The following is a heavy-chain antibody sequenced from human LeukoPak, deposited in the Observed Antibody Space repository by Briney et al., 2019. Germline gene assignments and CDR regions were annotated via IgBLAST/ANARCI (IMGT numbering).Heavy chain of an antibody. J-gene: IGHJ3*02. CDR2: IYHSGST. Sequence: PSGTLSLTCAVSGGSISSSNWWSWVRQPPGKGLEWIGEIYHSGSTNYNPSLKSRVTISVDTSKNQFSLKLSSVTAADTAVYYCARDHRWELPAFDIWGQGTMVTVSS. CDR3: ARDHRWELPAFDI. V-gene: IGHV4-4*02. CDR1: GGSISSSNW. D-gene: IGHD1-26*01.